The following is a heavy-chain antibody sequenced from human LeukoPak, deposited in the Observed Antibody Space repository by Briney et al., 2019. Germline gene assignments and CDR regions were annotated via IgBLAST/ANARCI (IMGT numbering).Heavy chain of an antibody. CDR3: TTGITMVRGVMKDYYYYMDV. J-gene: IGHJ6*03. Sequence: GGSLRLSCAASGFTFSSYSMNWVRQAPGKGLEWVGRIKSKTDGGTTDYAAPVKGRFTISRDDSKNTLYLQMNSLKTEDTAVYYCTTGITMVRGVMKDYYYYMDVWGKGTTVTISS. D-gene: IGHD3-10*01. CDR1: GFTFSSYS. CDR2: IKSKTDGGTT. V-gene: IGHV3-15*01.